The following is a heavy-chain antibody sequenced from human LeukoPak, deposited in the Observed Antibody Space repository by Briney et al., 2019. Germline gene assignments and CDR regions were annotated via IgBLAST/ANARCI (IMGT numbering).Heavy chain of an antibody. Sequence: SVKVSCKASGGTFSSHVINWVRQAPGQGLEWMGGIIPIFGTANYAQKFQGRVTIIADESTSTAYMEMSSLRSEDTAVYYCASAAAGGTPFDYWGQGTLVTVS. J-gene: IGHJ4*02. D-gene: IGHD6-13*01. CDR1: GGTFSSHV. CDR2: IIPIFGTA. CDR3: ASAAAGGTPFDY. V-gene: IGHV1-69*13.